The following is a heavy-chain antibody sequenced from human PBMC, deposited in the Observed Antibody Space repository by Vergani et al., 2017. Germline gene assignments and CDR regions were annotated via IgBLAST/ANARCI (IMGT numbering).Heavy chain of an antibody. Sequence: QVQLQESGPGLVKPSQTLSLTCTVSGGSISSGSYYWSWIRQPAGKGLEWIGRIYTSGSTNYNPSLKSRVTISVDTSKNQFSLKLSSVTAADTAVYYCASQYDFWSGLMPWGQGTLVTVSS. CDR3: ASQYDFWSGLMP. J-gene: IGHJ5*02. CDR2: IYTSGST. D-gene: IGHD3-3*01. V-gene: IGHV4-61*02. CDR1: GGSISSGSYY.